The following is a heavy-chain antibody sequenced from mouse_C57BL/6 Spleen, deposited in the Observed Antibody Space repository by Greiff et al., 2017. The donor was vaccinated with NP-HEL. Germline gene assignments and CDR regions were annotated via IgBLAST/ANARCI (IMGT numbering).Heavy chain of an antibody. Sequence: EVQLVESGVGLVQPGGSLSLSCAASGFTFTDYYMSWVRQPPGKALEWLGFIRNKANGYTTEYSASVKGRFTISRDNSQSILYLQMNALRAEDSATYYCASSTVVGPYWYFDVWGTGTTVTVSS. D-gene: IGHD1-1*01. J-gene: IGHJ1*03. CDR3: ASSTVVGPYWYFDV. CDR2: IRNKANGYTT. CDR1: GFTFTDYY. V-gene: IGHV7-3*01.